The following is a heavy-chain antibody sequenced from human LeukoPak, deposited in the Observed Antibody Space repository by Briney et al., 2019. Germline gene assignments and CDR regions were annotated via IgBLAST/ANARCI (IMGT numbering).Heavy chain of an antibody. Sequence: GRSLRLACAASGFTFSSYSINWVRQAPGEGLEWVSYISSSSRTIYYADSVKGRFTISRDNAKNSLYMQLNSLRDEDTAVYYCARDLPPGSSGWYLGYWGQGKLVTVFS. CDR1: GFTFSSYS. J-gene: IGHJ4*02. V-gene: IGHV3-48*02. CDR3: ARDLPPGSSGWYLGY. D-gene: IGHD6-19*01. CDR2: ISSSSRTI.